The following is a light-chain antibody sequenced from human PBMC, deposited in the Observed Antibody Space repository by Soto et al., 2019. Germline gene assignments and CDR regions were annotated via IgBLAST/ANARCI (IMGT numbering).Light chain of an antibody. J-gene: IGKJ1*01. CDR1: QSIGSSY. Sequence: DIVLTQSPGTLSLSPEDSATLSCRGSQSIGSSYLAWYQQKTGQAPRLLIYGESNRATGIPDRLSGSGSGADLTLTISRLEPEDFAVYYCQKYGSSPRTFGQGTKGDIK. CDR3: QKYGSSPRT. V-gene: IGKV3-20*01. CDR2: GES.